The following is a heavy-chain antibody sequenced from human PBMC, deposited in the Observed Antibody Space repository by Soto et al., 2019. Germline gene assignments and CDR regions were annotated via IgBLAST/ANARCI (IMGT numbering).Heavy chain of an antibody. J-gene: IGHJ6*02. CDR2: INPSGGST. CDR3: ARNQNFFFYGMDV. CDR1: GDTFTGHY. Sequence: ASVKVSCKASGDTFTGHYMHWVRQAPGQGLEWMGIINPSGGSTTYAQKFQGRITMTRDTSTSTVHMKLSSLRSEDTAVYYCARNQNFFFYGMDVWGQGTTVTVSS. V-gene: IGHV1-46*01.